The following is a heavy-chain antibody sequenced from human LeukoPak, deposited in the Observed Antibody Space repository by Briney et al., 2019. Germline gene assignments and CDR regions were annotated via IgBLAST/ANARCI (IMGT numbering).Heavy chain of an antibody. V-gene: IGHV1-2*02. D-gene: IGHD4-17*01. Sequence: ASVKVSCKASGYXFTGYYMHWVRQAPGQGLEWMGWINPKSGGTNYAQKFQGRVTMTRDTSISTAYMELSRLRSDDTAVYYCARDPPSYGDYTNYYFDLWGRGTLVTVSS. CDR3: ARDPPSYGDYTNYYFDL. J-gene: IGHJ2*01. CDR2: INPKSGGT. CDR1: GYXFTGYY.